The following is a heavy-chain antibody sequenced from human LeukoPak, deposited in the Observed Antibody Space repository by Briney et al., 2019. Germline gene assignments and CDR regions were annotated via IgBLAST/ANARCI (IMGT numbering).Heavy chain of an antibody. Sequence: SSETLSLTCTVSGGSISSSSDSWGWIQQPPGKGLEWVSVIYSGGSTYYADSVKGRFTISRDNSKNTLYLQMNSLRAEDTAVYYCARGISTSYYFDYWGQGTLVTVSS. CDR1: GGSISSSSDS. D-gene: IGHD2-15*01. V-gene: IGHV3-66*01. J-gene: IGHJ4*02. CDR3: ARGISTSYYFDY. CDR2: IYSGGST.